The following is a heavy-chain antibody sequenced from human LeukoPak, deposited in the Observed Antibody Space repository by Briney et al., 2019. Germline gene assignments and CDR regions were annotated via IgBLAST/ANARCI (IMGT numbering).Heavy chain of an antibody. J-gene: IGHJ4*02. CDR3: ARDRPGGSSLDY. D-gene: IGHD6-13*01. CDR2: IYYSGST. V-gene: IGHV4-59*01. CDR1: GGSISSYY. Sequence: PSETLFLACSVPGGSISSYYWGWSRQPPGKGLGWIGYIYYSGSTNYNPSLKSRVTISVDTSKNQFPLKLSSVPAADTAVYYCARDRPGGSSLDYWGQGTLVTVSS.